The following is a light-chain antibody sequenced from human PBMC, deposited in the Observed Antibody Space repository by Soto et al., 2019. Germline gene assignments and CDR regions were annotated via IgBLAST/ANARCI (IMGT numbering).Light chain of an antibody. V-gene: IGLV2-14*01. J-gene: IGLJ1*01. CDR3: ASYATGGAYV. CDR1: SSDVGGYNA. Sequence: QSLLTQPASVSGSPGQSITLSCTGTSSDVGGYNAVSWYQQHPGKAPKLMIFGVNERPSGVSNRFSGSKSGNTASLTISGLQAEDEADYYCASYATGGAYVFGTATKLTVL. CDR2: GVN.